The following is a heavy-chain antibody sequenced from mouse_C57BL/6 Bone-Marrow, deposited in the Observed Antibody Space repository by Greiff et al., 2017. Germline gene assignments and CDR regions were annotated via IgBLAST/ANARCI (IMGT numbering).Heavy chain of an antibody. V-gene: IGHV3-6*01. CDR1: GYSITSGYY. CDR2: ISYDGSN. J-gene: IGHJ1*03. CDR3: ARERLHWYFDV. D-gene: IGHD2-4*01. Sequence: EVQLQQSGPGLVKPSQSLSLTCSVTGYSITSGYYWNWIRQFPGNKLEWMGYISYDGSNKYNPSLKNRISITRDTSKNQFFLKLNSVTTEDTATYYCARERLHWYFDVWGTGTTVTVSS.